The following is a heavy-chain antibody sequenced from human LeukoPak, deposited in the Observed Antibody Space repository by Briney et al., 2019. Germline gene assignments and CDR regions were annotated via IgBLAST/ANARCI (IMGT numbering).Heavy chain of an antibody. Sequence: SETLSLTCSVSGGSISSSSYYWSWIRQPPGKGLEWIGYIYYSGSTNYNPSLKSRVTISVDTSKNQFSLKLSSVTAADTAVYYCARDYGSGDLDAFDIWGQGTMVTVSS. CDR2: IYYSGST. V-gene: IGHV4-61*01. J-gene: IGHJ3*02. CDR3: ARDYGSGDLDAFDI. D-gene: IGHD3-10*01. CDR1: GGSISSSSYY.